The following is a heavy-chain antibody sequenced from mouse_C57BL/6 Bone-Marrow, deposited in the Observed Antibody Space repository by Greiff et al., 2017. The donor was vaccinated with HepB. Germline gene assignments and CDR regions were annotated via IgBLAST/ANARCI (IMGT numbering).Heavy chain of an antibody. CDR1: GYTFTSYD. D-gene: IGHD6-5*01. J-gene: IGHJ4*01. Sequence: QVQLQQSGPELVKPGASVKLSCKASGYTFTSYDINWVKQRHGQGLEWIGWIYPRDGSTKYNEKFKGKATLTVDTSSSTAYMELHSLTSEDSAVYYYARPMGYAMDYWGQGTSVTVSS. CDR2: IYPRDGST. CDR3: ARPMGYAMDY. V-gene: IGHV1-85*01.